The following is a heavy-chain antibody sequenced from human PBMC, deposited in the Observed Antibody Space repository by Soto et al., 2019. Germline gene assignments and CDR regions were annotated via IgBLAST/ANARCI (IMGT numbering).Heavy chain of an antibody. Sequence: SVKVSCKASGGTFSSYAISWVRQAPGQGLEWMGGIIPIFGTANYAQKFQGRVTITGDESTSTAYMELSSLRSEDTAVYYCARVGCSGGSCYYGVAFDIWGQGTMVTVSS. CDR1: GGTFSSYA. J-gene: IGHJ3*02. CDR2: IIPIFGTA. D-gene: IGHD2-15*01. V-gene: IGHV1-69*13. CDR3: ARVGCSGGSCYYGVAFDI.